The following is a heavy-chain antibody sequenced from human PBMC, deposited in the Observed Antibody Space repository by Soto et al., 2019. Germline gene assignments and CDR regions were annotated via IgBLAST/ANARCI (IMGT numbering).Heavy chain of an antibody. J-gene: IGHJ4*02. CDR2: TFYRSKWSN. D-gene: IGHD1-26*01. V-gene: IGHV6-1*01. CDR1: GDSVSSNSVA. Sequence: PSQTLSLTCAISGDSVSSNSVAWNWIRQSPSRGLEWLGRTFYRSKWSNDYAVSVRGRMTINSDTSKNQFSLHLNSVTPEDTAVYYCERAHPSGYCFDYWGQGIPVTVSS. CDR3: ERAHPSGYCFDY.